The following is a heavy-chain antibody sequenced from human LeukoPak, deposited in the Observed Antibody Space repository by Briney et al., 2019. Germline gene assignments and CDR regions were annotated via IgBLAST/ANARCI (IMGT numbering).Heavy chain of an antibody. CDR1: GGSISSYY. V-gene: IGHV4-59*01. J-gene: IGHJ4*02. Sequence: SETLSLTCTVSGGSISSYYWSWIRQPPGKGLEWIGYVYYSGSTSYNPSLKSRVTISLDTSKNQFSLRLSSVTAADTAVYYCARIKSSGWYYDYWGQGTLVTVSS. CDR3: ARIKSSGWYYDY. D-gene: IGHD6-19*01. CDR2: VYYSGST.